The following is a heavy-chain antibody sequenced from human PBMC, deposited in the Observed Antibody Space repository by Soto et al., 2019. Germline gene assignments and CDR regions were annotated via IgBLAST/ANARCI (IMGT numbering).Heavy chain of an antibody. CDR2: ISSSSSYI. V-gene: IGHV3-21*01. CDR1: GFTFSSYS. CDR3: ARDHEWGIADDYYYYYMDV. D-gene: IGHD6-13*01. Sequence: GGSLRLSCAASGFTFSSYSMNWVRQAPGKGLEWVSSISSSSSYIYYADSVKGRFTISRDNAKNSLYLQMNSLRAEDTAVYYCARDHEWGIADDYYYYYMDVWGKGTTVTVSS. J-gene: IGHJ6*03.